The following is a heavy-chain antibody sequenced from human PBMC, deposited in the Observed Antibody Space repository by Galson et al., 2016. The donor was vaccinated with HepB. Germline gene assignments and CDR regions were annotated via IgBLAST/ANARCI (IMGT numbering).Heavy chain of an antibody. CDR1: WDSVSGNSVA. J-gene: IGHJ6*02. Sequence: CAISWDSVSGNSVAWMWIRQSPSRGLEWLGRTFYRSQWHYDYAESVKSRITINPDTSKNQFSLQLSSVTPEDTAVYYCARAVPHWNYGMDVWGQGTAVTVS. V-gene: IGHV6-1*01. CDR2: TFYRSQWHY. CDR3: ARAVPHWNYGMDV. D-gene: IGHD1-1*01.